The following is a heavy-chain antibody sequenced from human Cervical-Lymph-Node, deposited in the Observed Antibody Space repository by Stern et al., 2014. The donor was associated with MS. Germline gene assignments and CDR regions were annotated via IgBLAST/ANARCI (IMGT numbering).Heavy chain of an antibody. CDR3: ARRGDGYKGIDY. J-gene: IGHJ4*02. CDR2: IYPGDYET. V-gene: IGHV5-51*03. D-gene: IGHD5-24*01. CDR1: GYTFTNNW. Sequence: VQLVQSGAEVKKPGESLRISCEVSGYTFTNNWIGWVRQMPGKGLEWMGIIYPGDYETRYSPSFQGQVTILVDKSNSTAYLQWSSLKASDTAIYYCARRGDGYKGIDYWGQGTLVTVSS.